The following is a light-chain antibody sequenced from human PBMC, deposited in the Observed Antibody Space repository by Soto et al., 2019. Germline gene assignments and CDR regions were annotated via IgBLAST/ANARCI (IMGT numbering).Light chain of an antibody. CDR2: DVS. CDR1: SSDVGGYNY. CDR3: CSHARDLEV. Sequence: QSALTQPPSVSGSPGQSVTISCTGTSSDVGGYNYVAWYQQHPGKAPKVMIYDVSKRPSGVPDRFSGSKSGNTASLTISGLQGEDKAEYFCCSHARDLEVFGTGTKVTVL. V-gene: IGLV2-11*01. J-gene: IGLJ1*01.